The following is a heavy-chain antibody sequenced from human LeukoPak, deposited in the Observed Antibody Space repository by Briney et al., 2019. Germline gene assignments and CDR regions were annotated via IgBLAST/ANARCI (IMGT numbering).Heavy chain of an antibody. Sequence: GGSLRLSCAVSGCTFSSYWMHWVRQAPGKGLVWVSRVNSDGSSTTYADSVKGRFTISRDNAKNTLYLQMNSLRAEDTAVYYCGRIKGYSYDYWGQGTLVTVSS. CDR2: VNSDGSST. J-gene: IGHJ4*02. CDR1: GCTFSSYW. V-gene: IGHV3-74*01. CDR3: GRIKGYSYDY. D-gene: IGHD5-18*01.